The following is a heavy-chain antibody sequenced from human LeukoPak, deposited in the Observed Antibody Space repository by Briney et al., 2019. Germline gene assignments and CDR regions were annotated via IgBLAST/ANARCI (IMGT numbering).Heavy chain of an antibody. D-gene: IGHD4/OR15-4a*01. CDR3: ASLPTPTGAPPYYYYMDV. Sequence: PSETLSLTCTVSGGSISSGSYYWSWIRQPAGKGLEWIGRIYTSGSTNYNPSLKSRVTISVDTSKNQFSLKLSSVTAADTAVYYCASLPTPTGAPPYYYYMDVWGKGTTVTVSS. J-gene: IGHJ6*03. CDR2: IYTSGST. V-gene: IGHV4-61*02. CDR1: GGSISSGSYY.